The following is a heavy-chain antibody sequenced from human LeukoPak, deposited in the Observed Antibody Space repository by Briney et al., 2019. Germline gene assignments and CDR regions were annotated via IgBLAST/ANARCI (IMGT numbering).Heavy chain of an antibody. CDR1: GFTFSSYS. CDR2: ISSSNSYI. J-gene: IGHJ3*02. D-gene: IGHD3-22*01. V-gene: IGHV3-21*01. CDR3: AREGARDSSGYYGDAFDI. Sequence: GGSLRLSCAASGFTFSSYSMNWVRQAPGKGLEWVSSISSSNSYIYYADSVKGRFTISRDNAKNSLYLQMNSLRAEDTALYYCAREGARDSSGYYGDAFDIWGQGTMVTV.